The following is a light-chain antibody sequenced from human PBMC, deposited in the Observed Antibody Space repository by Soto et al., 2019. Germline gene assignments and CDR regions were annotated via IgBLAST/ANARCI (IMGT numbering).Light chain of an antibody. J-gene: IGKJ4*01. CDR2: DVS. V-gene: IGKV3-15*01. Sequence: EIVMTQSPGTLSVSPGERATLSCRASQSVNSNLAWYQQKPGQAPRLLIYDVSTRATGIPARFSGSGSGTEFTLTISSLQSEDSAVYYCQQHNNWPLTFGGGTKVELK. CDR1: QSVNSN. CDR3: QQHNNWPLT.